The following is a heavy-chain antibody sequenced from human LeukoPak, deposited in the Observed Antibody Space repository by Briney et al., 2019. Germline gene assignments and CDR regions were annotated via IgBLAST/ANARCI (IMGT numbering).Heavy chain of an antibody. Sequence: GRSLRLSCAASGFTFSSYSMNWVRQAPGKGLEWVSSISSSSSYIYYADSVKGRFTISRDNAKNSLYLQMNSLSAEDTAVSYCARQVDTPEYSSSWPGDFDIWGQGTMVTVSS. CDR2: ISSSSSYI. CDR3: ARQVDTPEYSSSWPGDFDI. V-gene: IGHV3-21*01. D-gene: IGHD6-13*01. J-gene: IGHJ3*02. CDR1: GFTFSSYS.